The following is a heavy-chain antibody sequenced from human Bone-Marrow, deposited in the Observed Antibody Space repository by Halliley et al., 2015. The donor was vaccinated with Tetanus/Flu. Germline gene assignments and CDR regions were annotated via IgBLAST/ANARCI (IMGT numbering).Heavy chain of an antibody. CDR3: ARLFYGLGGYHYPSRFDS. Sequence: LVKPTQTLTLTCTFSGFSLSTSGVGVGWIRQPPGKALEWLALIYWDDDKRYSPSLKSRLTITKDTSKNQVVLVMTNMDPVDTAPYYCARLFYGLGGYHYPSRFDSWGQGSLVTVSS. CDR1: GFSLSTSGVG. D-gene: IGHD3-22*01. CDR2: IYWDDDK. J-gene: IGHJ4*02. V-gene: IGHV2-5*02.